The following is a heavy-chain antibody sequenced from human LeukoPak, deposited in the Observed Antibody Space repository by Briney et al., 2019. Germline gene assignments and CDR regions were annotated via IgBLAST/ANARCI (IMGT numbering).Heavy chain of an antibody. CDR1: GYSFTSYW. V-gene: IGHV5-51*01. J-gene: IGHJ6*02. CDR2: IYPGDSDT. Sequence: PGESLKISCKGSGYSFTSYWIGWVRQMSGKGLEWMGIIYPGDSDTRYSPSFQGQVTISADKSISTAYLQWSSLKASDTAMYYCATGTQTTYYYYYLGIDVWGQGTTVTVSS. D-gene: IGHD1-14*01. CDR3: ATGTQTTYYYYYLGIDV.